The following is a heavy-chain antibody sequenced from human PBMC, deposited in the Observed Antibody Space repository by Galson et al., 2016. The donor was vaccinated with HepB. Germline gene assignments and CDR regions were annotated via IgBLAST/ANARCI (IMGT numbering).Heavy chain of an antibody. Sequence: SPRPSSAASGITFDDYGMPWVRQAPWKGLEWVSAINWSGGSTYYGDAVKGRFSSSRDNAKNSLYLQMNSLRAGDTALYYCARGDNGYFDKWGQGTLVTVSS. CDR3: ARGDNGYFDK. CDR1: GITFDDYG. D-gene: IGHD2-8*01. V-gene: IGHV3-20*03. J-gene: IGHJ4*02. CDR2: INWSGGST.